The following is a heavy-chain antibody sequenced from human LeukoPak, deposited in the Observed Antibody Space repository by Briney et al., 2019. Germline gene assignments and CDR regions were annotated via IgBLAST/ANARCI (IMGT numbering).Heavy chain of an antibody. CDR2: IYTSGST. D-gene: IGHD3-22*01. CDR3: ARDITYYYDSSGYSDAFDI. Sequence: SETLSLTCTVSGGSISSGSYYWSWIRQPAGKGLEWIGRIYTSGSTNYNPSLKSRVTISVDTSKNQFSLKLSSVTAADTAVYYCARDITYYYDSSGYSDAFDIWGQGTMVTVSS. CDR1: GGSISSGSYY. J-gene: IGHJ3*02. V-gene: IGHV4-61*02.